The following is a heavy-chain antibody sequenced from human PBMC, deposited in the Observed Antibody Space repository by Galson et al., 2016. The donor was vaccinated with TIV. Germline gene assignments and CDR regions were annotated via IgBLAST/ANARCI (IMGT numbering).Heavy chain of an antibody. CDR3: ARRRGGYYYLYGMDV. CDR2: IYYSGIT. Sequence: SETLSLTCTASGDSITSSSYYWDWIRQPPGKGLDWIGSIYYSGITYYNPSLKSRVTISVDTSKNQFSLRLSSVTAADTAVYYCARRRGGYYYLYGMDVWGQGTTVTVS. D-gene: IGHD3-22*01. CDR1: GDSITSSSYY. V-gene: IGHV4-39*01. J-gene: IGHJ6*02.